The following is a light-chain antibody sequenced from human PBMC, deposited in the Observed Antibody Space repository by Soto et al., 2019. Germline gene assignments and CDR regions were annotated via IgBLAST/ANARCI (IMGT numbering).Light chain of an antibody. J-gene: IGKJ2*01. V-gene: IGKV1-9*01. CDR1: QGIKDY. Sequence: DIPLTQSPSFLSASVGDRVTITCRASQGIKDYLAWYQQKPGRAPKLLIYAASTLQGGVPSRFSGRGSGTEFTLTISSLQPEDFATYYCQQLNSYLFTFGQGTKLEI. CDR2: AAS. CDR3: QQLNSYLFT.